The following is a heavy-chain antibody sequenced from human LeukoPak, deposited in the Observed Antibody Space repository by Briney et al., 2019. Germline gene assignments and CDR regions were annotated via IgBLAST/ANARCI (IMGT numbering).Heavy chain of an antibody. CDR1: GFSFSSYA. J-gene: IGHJ5*02. V-gene: IGHV3-23*01. CDR2: ISGSGGST. D-gene: IGHD3-10*01. Sequence: PGGSLRLSCAASGFSFSSYAMSWVRQAPGKGLEWVSAISGSGGSTYYADSVKGRFTISRDNSKTTLYLQMNSLRAEDTAVYYCAKDGMNKYYYGSGSPPQFDPWGQGTLVTVSS. CDR3: AKDGMNKYYYGSGSPPQFDP.